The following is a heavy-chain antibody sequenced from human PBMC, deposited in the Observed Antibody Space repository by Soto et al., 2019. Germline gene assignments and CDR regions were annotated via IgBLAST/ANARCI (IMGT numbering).Heavy chain of an antibody. CDR2: IYYSGRT. V-gene: IGHV4-59*01. CDR3: ARDIRFQGHDYADYLGYGMDX. J-gene: IGHJ6*02. D-gene: IGHD4-17*01. Sequence: PSEALSLTSTVSGGSISPYYWSWIRQPPGKGLEWILFIYYSGRTSYNHSLKSLVTISVETSKNQFSLNLSSVTAADTAVYYCARDIRFQGHDYADYLGYGMDXWGQVTTLTVS. CDR1: GGSISPYY.